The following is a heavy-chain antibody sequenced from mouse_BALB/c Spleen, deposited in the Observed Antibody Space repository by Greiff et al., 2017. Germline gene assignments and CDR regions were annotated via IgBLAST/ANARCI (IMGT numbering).Heavy chain of an antibody. J-gene: IGHJ2*01. V-gene: IGHV1-69*02. D-gene: IGHD2-1*01. CDR1: GYTFTSFW. Sequence: VQLQQSGAELVRPGASVKLSCKASGYTFTSFWINWVKQRPGQGLEWIGNIYPSDSYTNYNQKFKDKATLTVDKSSSTAYMQLSSPTSEDSAVYYCTREGGNYYFDYWGQGTTLTVSS. CDR2: IYPSDSYT. CDR3: TREGGNYYFDY.